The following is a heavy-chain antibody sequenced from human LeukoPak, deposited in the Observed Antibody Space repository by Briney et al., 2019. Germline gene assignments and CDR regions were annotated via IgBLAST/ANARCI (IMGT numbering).Heavy chain of an antibody. CDR1: GFTFGSYW. CDR3: AREKNLGT. V-gene: IGHV3-7*05. Sequence: PGGSLRLSPAASGFTFGSYWMSSVREAPGKRREWVATIKEDGSDKYYVDSVKGRFTISKDNVQNSVYLHMNSLRAEDTARYYCAREKNLGTWGQGTLVTVSS. D-gene: IGHD1-14*01. CDR2: IKEDGSDK. J-gene: IGHJ1*01.